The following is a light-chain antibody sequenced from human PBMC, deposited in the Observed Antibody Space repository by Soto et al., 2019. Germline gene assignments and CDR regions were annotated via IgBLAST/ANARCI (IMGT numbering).Light chain of an antibody. CDR3: QTWGTGIQVV. CDR2: LNSDGSH. V-gene: IGLV4-69*01. Sequence: QLVLTQSPSASASLGASVKLTCTLSSGHSSYAIAWHQQQPEKGPRYLMKLNSDGSHSKGDGIPDRFSGSSSGAERYLTISSLQSEDEPDYYCQTWGTGIQVVFGGGTKLTVL. CDR1: SGHSSYA. J-gene: IGLJ3*02.